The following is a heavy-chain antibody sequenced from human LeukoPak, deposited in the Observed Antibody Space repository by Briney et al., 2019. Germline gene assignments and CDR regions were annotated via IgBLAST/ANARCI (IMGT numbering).Heavy chain of an antibody. D-gene: IGHD3-10*01. J-gene: IGHJ4*02. V-gene: IGHV3-33*06. CDR3: AKDFVTMVRGVSHYFDY. CDR2: IWHDGSNK. Sequence: TGGSLRLSCAASGFTFSSYSMNWVRQAPGKGLEWVAVIWHDGSNKYYADSVKGRFTISRDNSKNTLYLQMNSLRAEDTAVYYCAKDFVTMVRGVSHYFDYWGQGTLVTVSS. CDR1: GFTFSSYS.